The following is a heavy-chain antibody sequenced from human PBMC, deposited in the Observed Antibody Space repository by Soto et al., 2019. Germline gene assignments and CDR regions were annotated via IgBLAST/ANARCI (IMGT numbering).Heavy chain of an antibody. CDR2: ISSSGSTI. CDR3: ARDVGSGGAARWDYYYGMDV. D-gene: IGHD6-6*01. V-gene: IGHV3-48*03. J-gene: IGHJ6*02. Sequence: EVQLVESGGGLVQPGGSLRLSCAASGFTFSSYEMNWVRQAPGKGLEGVSYISSSGSTIYYADSVKGRFTISRDNAKNSLYLQMNSLRAEDTAVYYCARDVGSGGAARWDYYYGMDVWGQGTTVTVSS. CDR1: GFTFSSYE.